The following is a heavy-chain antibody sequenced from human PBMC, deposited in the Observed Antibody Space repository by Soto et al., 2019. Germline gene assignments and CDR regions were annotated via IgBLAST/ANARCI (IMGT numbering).Heavy chain of an antibody. Sequence: QVQLQESGPGLVKPSDTLSLTCVVSGYSINSNNWWGWIRQPPGKGLEWIGDIYYTGTTYYIPSLKSRVTMSVDTAKAQFSLRLSSVTAVDTAVYYCARKQRKPAAIWNWGQGTLVTVSS. D-gene: IGHD2-2*01. CDR1: GYSINSNNW. CDR3: ARKQRKPAAIWN. J-gene: IGHJ4*02. CDR2: IYYTGTT. V-gene: IGHV4-28*01.